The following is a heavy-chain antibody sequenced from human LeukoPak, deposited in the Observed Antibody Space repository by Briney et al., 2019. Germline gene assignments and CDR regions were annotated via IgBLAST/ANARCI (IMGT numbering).Heavy chain of an antibody. CDR1: GFTFSTYN. D-gene: IGHD2-8*02. Sequence: GGSLRLSCAASGFTFSTYNMNWVRQAPGKGLEWVSSISGSSSYIYYADSVKGRFTISRDNAKNTLYLQMNSLRAEDTAMYYCARDTGGLPYWGQGALVTVSS. CDR3: ARDTGGLPY. CDR2: ISGSSSYI. V-gene: IGHV3-21*01. J-gene: IGHJ4*02.